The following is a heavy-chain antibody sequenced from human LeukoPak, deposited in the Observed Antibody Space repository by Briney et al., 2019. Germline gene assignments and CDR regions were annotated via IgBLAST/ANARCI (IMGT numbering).Heavy chain of an antibody. D-gene: IGHD3-10*01. J-gene: IGHJ4*02. V-gene: IGHV3-7*05. CDR3: ARDQRFGHFDS. Sequence: GGSLRLSCAASGFTFSRHWMSWVRQAPGKGLEWVANIKQDGSDKYYVASVKGRFTISRDNAKNSLDLQMNSLRAEDTAVYYCARDQRFGHFDSWGQGTLVTVSS. CDR2: IKQDGSDK. CDR1: GFTFSRHW.